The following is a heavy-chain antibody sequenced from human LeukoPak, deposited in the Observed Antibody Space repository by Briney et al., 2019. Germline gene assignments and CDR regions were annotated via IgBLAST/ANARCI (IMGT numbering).Heavy chain of an antibody. CDR1: GFTFDDYA. V-gene: IGHV3-9*01. D-gene: IGHD2-2*01. J-gene: IGHJ4*02. CDR2: ISWNSGGI. CDR3: AKATYSTSPGYYFDY. Sequence: GGSLRLSCAASGFTFDDYAMHWVRQAPGQGLEWVSSISWNSGGIAYADSVKGRFTISRDNAKNSLYLQMNSLRAEDSAFYYCAKATYSTSPGYYFDYWGQGNLVTVSS.